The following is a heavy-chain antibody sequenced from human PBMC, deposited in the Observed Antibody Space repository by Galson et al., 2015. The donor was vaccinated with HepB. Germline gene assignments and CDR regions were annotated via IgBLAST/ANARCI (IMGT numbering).Heavy chain of an antibody. CDR2: IIPILDIA. Sequence: SVKVSCKASGVTFSSYTISWVRQAPGQGLEWMGRIIPILDIADYAQKFQGRVTITADNSTNTAYMELSSLRSDDTAVYFCATVDFSSSYYYYYGMDVWGQGTTVTVSS. D-gene: IGHD2-15*01. CDR1: GVTFSSYT. J-gene: IGHJ6*02. V-gene: IGHV1-69*02. CDR3: ATVDFSSSYYYYYGMDV.